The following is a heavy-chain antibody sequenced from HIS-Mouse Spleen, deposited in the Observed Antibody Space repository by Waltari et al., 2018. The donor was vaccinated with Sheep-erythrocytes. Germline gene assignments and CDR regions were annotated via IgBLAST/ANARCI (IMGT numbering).Heavy chain of an antibody. J-gene: IGHJ4*02. CDR1: GGSFSGYY. V-gene: IGHV4-34*01. CDR3: ARGGRRTGFDY. CDR2: INHSGNP. D-gene: IGHD3-9*01. Sequence: QVQLQQWGAGLLKPSETLSLTCAVYGGSFSGYYWSWIRQPPGKGLEWIGEINHSGNPNYNPSLQSRVTISVDTSKNQFSLKLSSVTAADTAVYYCARGGRRTGFDYWGQGTLVTVSS.